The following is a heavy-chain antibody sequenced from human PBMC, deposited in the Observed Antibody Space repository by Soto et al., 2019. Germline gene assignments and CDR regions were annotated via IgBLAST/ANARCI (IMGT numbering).Heavy chain of an antibody. D-gene: IGHD4-17*01. V-gene: IGHV3-30*03. CDR3: AREVRANLNDFGDYEWFDP. Sequence: QVQLVESGGGVVQPGRSLRLSCAASGFTFSRYGIHWVRQSPGKGLEWVSFISCDGGKTDYVDSVRGRFTISRDNSNNILYLQMRSLRAEDTAVYFCAREVRANLNDFGDYEWFDPWGQGTLVTVSS. CDR2: ISCDGGKT. J-gene: IGHJ5*02. CDR1: GFTFSRYG.